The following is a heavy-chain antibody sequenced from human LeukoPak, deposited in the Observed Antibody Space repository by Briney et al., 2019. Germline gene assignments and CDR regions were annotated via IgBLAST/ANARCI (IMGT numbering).Heavy chain of an antibody. Sequence: ASLKVSCKASGYTFTSYDINWVRQATGQGLEWMGWMNPNSGNTGYAQKFQGRVTMTRNTSISTAYMELSSLRSEDTAVYYCARRGRMVRTYNWFDPWGQGTLVTVSS. CDR3: ARRGRMVRTYNWFDP. CDR2: MNPNSGNT. CDR1: GYTFTSYD. D-gene: IGHD5-18*01. V-gene: IGHV1-8*01. J-gene: IGHJ5*02.